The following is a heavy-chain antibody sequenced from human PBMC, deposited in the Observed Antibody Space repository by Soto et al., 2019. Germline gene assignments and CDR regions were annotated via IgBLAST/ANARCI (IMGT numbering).Heavy chain of an antibody. D-gene: IGHD2-2*01. Sequence: SVKVFCNVSGGAFHSSAINWLRQAPGRGREWMGGITPISDSANYAQNFQGRVTITADVYTTPAYMEVNSLTSEDTAVFYCALAPNSNPHLTSYWGQGTLVTVSS. CDR2: ITPISDSA. CDR3: ALAPNSNPHLTSY. CDR1: GGAFHSSA. J-gene: IGHJ4*02. V-gene: IGHV1-69*13.